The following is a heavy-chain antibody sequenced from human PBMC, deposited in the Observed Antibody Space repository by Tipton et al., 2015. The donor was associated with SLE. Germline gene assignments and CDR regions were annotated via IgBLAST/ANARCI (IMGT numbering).Heavy chain of an antibody. V-gene: IGHV3-30*04. D-gene: IGHD1-1*01. J-gene: IGHJ3*02. CDR1: GFTFRSYS. Sequence: SLRLSCAASGFTFRSYSMHWVRQAPGKGLEWVAGLSYDGRTTYDARSLKGRFTISRSNSKNTLYLQLNGLTDEDTAVYYCAREARTGTTPDSSSDFDTWGQGTMVTVSS. CDR2: LSYDGRTT. CDR3: AREARTGTTPDSSSDFDT.